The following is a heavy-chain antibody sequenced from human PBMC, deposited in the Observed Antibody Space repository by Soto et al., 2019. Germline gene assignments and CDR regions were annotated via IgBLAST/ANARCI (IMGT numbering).Heavy chain of an antibody. CDR2: IIPIFGTA. V-gene: IGHV1-69*13. D-gene: IGHD3-3*01. CDR3: AKYYDFWSGYSNNGMDV. Sequence: SVKVSCKASGGTFSSYAISWVRQAPGQGLEWMGGIIPIFGTANYAQKFQGRVTITADESTSTAYMELSSLRSEDMGVYYCAKYYDFWSGYSNNGMDVWGQGTTVTVSS. CDR1: GGTFSSYA. J-gene: IGHJ6*02.